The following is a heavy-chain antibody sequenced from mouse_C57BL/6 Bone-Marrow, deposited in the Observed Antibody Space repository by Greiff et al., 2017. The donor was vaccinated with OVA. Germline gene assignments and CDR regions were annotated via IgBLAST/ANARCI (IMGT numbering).Heavy chain of an antibody. CDR2: IYPGSGNT. Sequence: QVQLQQSGAELVRPGASVKLSCKASGYTFTDYYINWVKQRPGQGLEWIARIYPGSGNTYYNEKFKGKATLTAEKSSSTAYMQLSSLTSEDSAVYFCARDGKDYYAMDYWGQGTSVTVSS. CDR3: ARDGKDYYAMDY. J-gene: IGHJ4*01. D-gene: IGHD2-1*01. V-gene: IGHV1-76*01. CDR1: GYTFTDYY.